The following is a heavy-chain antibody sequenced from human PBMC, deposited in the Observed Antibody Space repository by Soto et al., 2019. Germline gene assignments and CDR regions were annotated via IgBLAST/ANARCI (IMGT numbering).Heavy chain of an antibody. J-gene: IGHJ6*02. CDR1: GFPFSSYA. CDR2: IWYDGSKK. D-gene: IGHD6-13*01. Sequence: GGSLRLSCAASGFPFSSYAMHWVRQAPGKGLEWVAVIWYDGSKKFYADSVKGRFTISRDNSKNTLYLQMNSLRAEDTAVYYCAKDPTSSSWFYYGMDVWGQGTTVTVSS. CDR3: AKDPTSSSWFYYGMDV. V-gene: IGHV3-30*02.